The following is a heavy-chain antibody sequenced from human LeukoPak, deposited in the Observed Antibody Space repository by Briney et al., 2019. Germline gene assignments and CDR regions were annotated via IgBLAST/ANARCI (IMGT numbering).Heavy chain of an antibody. V-gene: IGHV3-23*01. J-gene: IGHJ6*02. CDR1: GFNFGTFSTYA. Sequence: GGSLRLSCAASGFNFGTFSTYAMSWVRQAPGRGLELVSSVSGSGDDIYYADSVRGRFTISRDNSKNTLYLQMNSLRAEDTAIYYCAKVGSLWFREGPPAGMDVWGQGTTVTVSS. D-gene: IGHD3-10*01. CDR3: AKVGSLWFREGPPAGMDV. CDR2: VSGSGDDI.